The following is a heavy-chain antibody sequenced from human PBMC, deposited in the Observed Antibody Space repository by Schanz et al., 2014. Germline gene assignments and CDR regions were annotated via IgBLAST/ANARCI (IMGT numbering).Heavy chain of an antibody. CDR1: RGTFSSDT. D-gene: IGHD3-22*01. CDR2: IVPIAGIT. V-gene: IGHV1-69*08. J-gene: IGHJ5*02. CDR3: AREVGLYDRGWFDP. Sequence: QVHLVQSGAEVKKPGSSVKVSCKASRGTFSSDTFSWVRQAPGQGLEWMGRIVPIAGITNYAQRFQGRVTITADKSSDTAYMELSSLRSEDTAVYYCAREVGLYDRGWFDPWGQGTLVTVSS.